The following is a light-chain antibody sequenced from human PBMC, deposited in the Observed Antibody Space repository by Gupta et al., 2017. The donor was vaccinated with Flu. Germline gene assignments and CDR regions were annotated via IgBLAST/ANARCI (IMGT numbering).Light chain of an antibody. CDR1: NSNIGSNS. Sequence: QSVLTQPPSASGTPGQRVAISCSGSNSNIGSNSVNWYQQFPARAPKLLIHSDDQRPSGGPDRFSGSTSAASASLAISGLQSEDEADYYCAAWDGSLDGILFGGGTKLTVL. V-gene: IGLV1-44*01. CDR3: AAWDGSLDGIL. CDR2: SDD. J-gene: IGLJ2*01.